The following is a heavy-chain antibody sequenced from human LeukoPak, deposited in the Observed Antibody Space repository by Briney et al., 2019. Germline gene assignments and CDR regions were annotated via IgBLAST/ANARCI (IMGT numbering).Heavy chain of an antibody. V-gene: IGHV3-21*01. CDR3: ARSGLNYGKMIYDFWSGGYLDY. CDR2: ISSSSSSYI. Sequence: NPGGSLRLSCAASGFTFSSYSMNWVRQAPGKGLEWVSSISSSSSSYIYYADSVKGRFTISRDNAKNSLYLQMNSLRAEDTAVYYCARSGLNYGKMIYDFWSGGYLDYWGQGTLVTVSS. J-gene: IGHJ4*02. D-gene: IGHD3-3*01. CDR1: GFTFSSYS.